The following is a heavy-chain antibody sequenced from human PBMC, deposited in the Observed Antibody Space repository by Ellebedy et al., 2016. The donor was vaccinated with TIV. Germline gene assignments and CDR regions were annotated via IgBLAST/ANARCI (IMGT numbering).Heavy chain of an antibody. CDR2: IYHSGST. D-gene: IGHD3-22*01. CDR1: GASIRAYY. V-gene: IGHV4-59*12. Sequence: MPSETLSLTCTVSGASIRAYYWSWIRQPPGKGLEWIGYIYHSGSTNYNPSLKSRVTMSVDTSQTQFSLQLSSVTAVDTAIYYCARTFDSSGYDHVLDVWGQGTMVTVSS. J-gene: IGHJ3*01. CDR3: ARTFDSSGYDHVLDV.